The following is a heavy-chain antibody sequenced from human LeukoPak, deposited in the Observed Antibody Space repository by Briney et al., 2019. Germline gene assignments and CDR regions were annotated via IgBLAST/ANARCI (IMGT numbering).Heavy chain of an antibody. D-gene: IGHD3-16*01. Sequence: GGSLRLSCAASGLIFSRDGMHWVRQAPGKGLEWVASINHNGNVNYYVDSVKGRFTISRDDAKNSLYLQMSNLRAEDTAVYFCARGGGLDVWGQGATVTVSS. CDR2: INHNGNVN. CDR3: ARGGGLDV. V-gene: IGHV3-7*03. CDR1: GLIFSRDG. J-gene: IGHJ6*02.